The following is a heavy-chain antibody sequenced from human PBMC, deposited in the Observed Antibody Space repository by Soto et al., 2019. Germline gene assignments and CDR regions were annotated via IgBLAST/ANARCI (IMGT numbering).Heavy chain of an antibody. Sequence: PGESLKISCKGSGYSFTSYWISWVRQMPGKGLEWMGRIDPSDSYTNYSPSFQGHVTISADKSTSTAYLQWSSLKASDTAMYYCATHPRRYSYGYSSYYYYGMDVWGQGTTVTVSS. CDR2: IDPSDSYT. CDR1: GYSFTSYW. J-gene: IGHJ6*02. CDR3: ATHPRRYSYGYSSYYYYGMDV. V-gene: IGHV5-10-1*01. D-gene: IGHD5-18*01.